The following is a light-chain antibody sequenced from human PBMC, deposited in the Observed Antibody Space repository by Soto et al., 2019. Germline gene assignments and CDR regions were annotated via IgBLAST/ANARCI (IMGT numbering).Light chain of an antibody. CDR2: TAS. J-gene: IGKJ4*01. V-gene: IGKV1-8*01. CDR1: QGISSH. Sequence: AIRMTQSPSSFSASTGARVTITCRASQGISSHLAWYQVKPGKAPRLLIYTASYLESGVPSRFSGSGFVTVFALATSSLQYEEFVVYYCEQYFSEPLIFGGGTEVEIK. CDR3: EQYFSEPLI.